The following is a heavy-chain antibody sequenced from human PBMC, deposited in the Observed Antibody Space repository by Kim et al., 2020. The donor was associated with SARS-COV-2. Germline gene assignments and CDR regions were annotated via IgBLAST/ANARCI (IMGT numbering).Heavy chain of an antibody. Sequence: SQTLSLTCVISGDSLSSNTVAWSWIRQSPSSGLEWLGRTYYRSKWSSDYAVSVKSRIIINADPSKNQFSLHLNSVTPDDTATYYCVRYSDWYYFDYWGQGTLVIVSS. CDR2: TYYRSKWSS. D-gene: IGHD6-19*01. V-gene: IGHV6-1*01. J-gene: IGHJ4*02. CDR1: GDSLSSNTVA. CDR3: VRYSDWYYFDY.